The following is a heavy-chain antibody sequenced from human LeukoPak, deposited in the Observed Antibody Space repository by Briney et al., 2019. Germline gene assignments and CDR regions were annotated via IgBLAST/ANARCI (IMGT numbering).Heavy chain of an antibody. V-gene: IGHV1-2*02. CDR3: ARERGRIAAAARPLNWFDP. Sequence: ASVKVSCKASGYTFTGYYMHWVRQAPGQGLEWMGWINPNSGGTNYAQKFQGRVTMTRDTSISTAYMELSRLRSDDTAVYYCARERGRIAAAARPLNWFDPWGQGTLVTVSS. CDR1: GYTFTGYY. D-gene: IGHD6-13*01. J-gene: IGHJ5*02. CDR2: INPNSGGT.